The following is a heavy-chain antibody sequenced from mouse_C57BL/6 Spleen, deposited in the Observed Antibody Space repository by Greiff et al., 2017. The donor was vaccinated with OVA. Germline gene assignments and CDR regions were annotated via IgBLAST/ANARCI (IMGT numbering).Heavy chain of an antibody. CDR3: ARRGTAQATFYAMDY. CDR2: IDPNSGGT. CDR1: GYTFTSYW. Sequence: QVQLQQPGAELVKPGASVKLSCKASGYTFTSYWMHWVKQRPGRGLEWIGRIDPNSGGTKYNEKFKSKATLTVDKPSSTAYMQLSSLTSEDSAFYYCARRGTAQATFYAMDYWGQGTSVTVSS. D-gene: IGHD3-1*01. J-gene: IGHJ4*01. V-gene: IGHV1-72*01.